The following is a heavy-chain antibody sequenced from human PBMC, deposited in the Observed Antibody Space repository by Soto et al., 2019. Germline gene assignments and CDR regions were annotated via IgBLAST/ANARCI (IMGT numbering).Heavy chain of an antibody. CDR1: GYSFTSYW. Sequence: RGESLKISCKASGYSFTSYWISWVRQMPGKGLEWMGRIDPSDSYIDYSPSFQGHVTVAVDKSTTTAYLQWSSLKASDTAIYYCARLSQLQPSYGMDVWGQGTTVTVSS. D-gene: IGHD2-2*01. CDR2: IDPSDSYI. V-gene: IGHV5-10-1*01. J-gene: IGHJ6*02. CDR3: ARLSQLQPSYGMDV.